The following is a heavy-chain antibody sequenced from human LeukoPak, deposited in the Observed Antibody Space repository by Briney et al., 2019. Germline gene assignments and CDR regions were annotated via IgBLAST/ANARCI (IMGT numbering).Heavy chain of an antibody. D-gene: IGHD3-10*01. CDR3: AKLFESGTYNNFFHY. V-gene: IGHV3-23*01. Sequence: GGSLRLSCAASGFTFSSYDIHWVRQAPGKGLEWVSAITATSSSTHDADSVQGRFTISRDNSKNTLYLQMNSLRPEDTAIYYCAKLFESGTYNNFFHYWGQGSLVTVSS. CDR2: ITATSSST. J-gene: IGHJ4*02. CDR1: GFTFSSYD.